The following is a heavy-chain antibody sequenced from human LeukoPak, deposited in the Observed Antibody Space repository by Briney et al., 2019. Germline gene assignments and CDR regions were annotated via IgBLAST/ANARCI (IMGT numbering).Heavy chain of an antibody. D-gene: IGHD1-14*01. Sequence: GGSLRLSCAASGFTFNNYGMHWVRQAPGKGLEWVAVMSYDGSNRYYADSVKGRFTISRDNSKNTLFLQVNSLRAEDTAVYYCAKVRTYFYHGLDVWGQGITVTVSS. CDR1: GFTFNNYG. J-gene: IGHJ6*02. CDR2: MSYDGSNR. CDR3: AKVRTYFYHGLDV. V-gene: IGHV3-33*06.